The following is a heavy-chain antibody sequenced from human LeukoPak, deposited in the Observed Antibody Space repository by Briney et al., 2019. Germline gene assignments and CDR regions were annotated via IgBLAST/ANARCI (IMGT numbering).Heavy chain of an antibody. Sequence: GGSLRLSCAVSEFTFYNYAMHWARQAPGKGRGGRSIISWNSSYIGYADSVKGLFTISRDNAKKSLDLQMNSVEAKDMDFYYCAKVRGTYSSGYFFDYWGQGTLVTVSS. D-gene: IGHD6-19*01. V-gene: IGHV3-9*03. J-gene: IGHJ4*02. CDR2: ISWNSSYI. CDR3: AKVRGTYSSGYFFDY. CDR1: EFTFYNYA.